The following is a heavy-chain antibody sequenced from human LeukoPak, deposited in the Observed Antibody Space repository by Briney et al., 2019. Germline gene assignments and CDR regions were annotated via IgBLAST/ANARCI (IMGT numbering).Heavy chain of an antibody. D-gene: IGHD3-10*01. CDR2: IYYSGST. CDR3: ARVEWFGELSPFDI. CDR1: GASVSSGTYY. J-gene: IGHJ3*02. Sequence: PSETLSLTCTVSGASVSSGTYYWSWLRQPPGEGLEWIGYIYYSGSTNYNPSLKSRVTISVDTSKNQFSLKLSSVTAADTAVYYCARVEWFGELSPFDIWGQGTMVTVSS. V-gene: IGHV4-61*01.